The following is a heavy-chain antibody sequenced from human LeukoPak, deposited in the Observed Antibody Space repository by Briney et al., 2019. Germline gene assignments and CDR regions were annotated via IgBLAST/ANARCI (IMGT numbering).Heavy chain of an antibody. CDR3: TRAPGYSYARGNWFDP. Sequence: PGGSLRLSCTASGFTFGDYAMSWFRQAPGKGLEWVGFIRSKAYGGTTEYAASVKGRFTISRDDSKSIAYLQMNSLKTEDTAVYYCTRAPGYSYARGNWFDPWGQGTLVTVSS. D-gene: IGHD5-18*01. CDR2: IRSKAYGGTT. CDR1: GFTFGDYA. V-gene: IGHV3-49*03. J-gene: IGHJ5*02.